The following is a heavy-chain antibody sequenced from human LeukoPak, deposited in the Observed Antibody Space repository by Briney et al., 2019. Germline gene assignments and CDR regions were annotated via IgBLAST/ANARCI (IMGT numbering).Heavy chain of an antibody. J-gene: IGHJ3*02. D-gene: IGHD2-15*01. Sequence: GGSLRLSCAASGFTFSSYSMNWVRQAPGKGLEWVSYISSSSSTIYYADSVKGRFTISRDNAKNSLYLQMNSLRDEDTAVYYCAREWSFGKRVVVAALDAFDIWGQGTMVTVSS. CDR3: AREWSFGKRVVVAALDAFDI. CDR1: GFTFSSYS. CDR2: ISSSSSTI. V-gene: IGHV3-48*02.